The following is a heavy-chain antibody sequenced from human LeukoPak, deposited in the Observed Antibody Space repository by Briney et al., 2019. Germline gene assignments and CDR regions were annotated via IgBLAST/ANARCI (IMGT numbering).Heavy chain of an antibody. J-gene: IGHJ5*02. D-gene: IGHD4-23*01. CDR1: GGSMSTNY. CDR3: ARHTDYGGSSRWFDP. Sequence: SETLSLTCTVSGGSMSTNYWSWIRQPPGKGLEYIGYISYSGNTNYNPALRSRVTISVDTSNAQFSLKLNSVTASDTAVYFCARHTDYGGSSRWFDPWGQGTLVTVSS. V-gene: IGHV4-59*08. CDR2: ISYSGNT.